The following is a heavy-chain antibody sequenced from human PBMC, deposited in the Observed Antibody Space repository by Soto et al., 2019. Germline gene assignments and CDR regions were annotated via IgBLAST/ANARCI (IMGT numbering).Heavy chain of an antibody. D-gene: IGHD5-18*01. CDR1: VGSVSSGDYY. J-gene: IGHJ5*02. CDR2: IYYSGNT. CDR3: ARIPVDTSMIYWLDP. Sequence: SETLSLTYTVSVGSVSSGDYYWSWIRQPPGKGLEWIGYIYYSGNTNYNPSLKSRVIISVDTSKNLFSLKLTSVTAADTAVYYCARIPVDTSMIYWLDPWGQGTLVTVSS. V-gene: IGHV4-61*08.